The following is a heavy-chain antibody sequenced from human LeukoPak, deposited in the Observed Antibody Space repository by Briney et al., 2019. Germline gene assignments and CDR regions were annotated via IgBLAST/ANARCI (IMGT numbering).Heavy chain of an antibody. V-gene: IGHV3-7*01. J-gene: IGHJ4*02. D-gene: IGHD3-10*01. CDR1: GFTFTRHA. CDR2: IKRDGIEK. CDR3: ARDNYGYLDY. Sequence: GGSLRLSCAASGFTFTRHAMTWVRQAPGRGLEWVANIKRDGIEKNYVDSVKGRFTISRDNAKNSLYLQMNGLRFEDAAVYYCARDNYGYLDYWGQGTPVTVSS.